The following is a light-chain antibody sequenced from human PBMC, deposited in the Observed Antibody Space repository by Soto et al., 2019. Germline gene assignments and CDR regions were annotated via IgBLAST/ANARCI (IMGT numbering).Light chain of an antibody. CDR3: QSYDATNQV. CDR1: SGSIASNY. J-gene: IGLJ3*02. V-gene: IGLV6-57*01. Sequence: NFMLTQPHSVSASPGKTVIISCTRSSGSIASNYVQWYQQRPGSSPTTVIYEDNQRPSGVPDRFSGSIDSSSNSASLTISGLETEDEADYFCQSYDATNQVFDGGTKVTVL. CDR2: EDN.